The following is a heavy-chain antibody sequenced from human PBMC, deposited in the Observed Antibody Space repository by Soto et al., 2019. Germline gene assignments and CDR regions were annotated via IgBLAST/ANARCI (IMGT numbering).Heavy chain of an antibody. D-gene: IGHD5-18*01. CDR2: IIPIFGTA. J-gene: IGHJ4*02. CDR3: ARDFGTGYSYGTYAPYYFDY. CDR1: GGTFSSYA. Sequence: ASVKVSCKASGGTFSSYAISWVRQAPGQGLEWMGGIIPIFGTANYAQKFQGRVTITADESTSNAYMELSSLGSEETAVYYCARDFGTGYSYGTYAPYYFDYWGQGTLVTVSS. V-gene: IGHV1-69*13.